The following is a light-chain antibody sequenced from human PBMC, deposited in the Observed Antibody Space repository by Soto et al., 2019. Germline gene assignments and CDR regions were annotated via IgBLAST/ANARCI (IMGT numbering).Light chain of an antibody. CDR3: ETWDSNTRV. CDR2: LEGSGGY. V-gene: IGLV4-60*03. Sequence: QSVLTQSSSASASLGSSVRLTCTLSSGHSSNIIAWHQQQPGKAPRHLMKLEGSGGYSKGSGVPDRFSGSSSGADRYLTTSNLQSEDEADYYCETWDSNTRVFGGGTKLTVL. J-gene: IGLJ3*02. CDR1: SGHSSNI.